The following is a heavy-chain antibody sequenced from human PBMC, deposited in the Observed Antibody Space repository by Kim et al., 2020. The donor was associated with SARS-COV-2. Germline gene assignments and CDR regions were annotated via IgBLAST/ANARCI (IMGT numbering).Heavy chain of an antibody. Sequence: GGSLRLSCAASGFTFSSYSMNWVRQAPGKGLEWVSSISSSSSYIYYADSVKGRFTISRDNAKNSLYLQMNSLRAEDTAVYYCAAAAGTDYYYGMDVWGQGTTVTVSS. J-gene: IGHJ6*02. CDR1: GFTFSSYS. CDR2: ISSSSSYI. D-gene: IGHD6-13*01. CDR3: AAAAGTDYYYGMDV. V-gene: IGHV3-21*01.